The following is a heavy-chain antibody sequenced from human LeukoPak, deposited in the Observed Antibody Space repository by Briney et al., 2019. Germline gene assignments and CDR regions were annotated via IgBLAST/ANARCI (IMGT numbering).Heavy chain of an antibody. CDR1: GGSIRSGSYY. CDR3: AGGVTIVRGTSKHFDY. D-gene: IGHD3-10*01. V-gene: IGHV4-61*02. Sequence: SETLSLTCTVSGGSIRSGSYYWSWIRQAAGKGLEWIGRVYTSGSTNYNPSLESRVTISVDTSKNQFSLNLSSVTAADTAVYYCAGGVTIVRGTSKHFDYWGQGTLVTVSS. J-gene: IGHJ4*02. CDR2: VYTSGST.